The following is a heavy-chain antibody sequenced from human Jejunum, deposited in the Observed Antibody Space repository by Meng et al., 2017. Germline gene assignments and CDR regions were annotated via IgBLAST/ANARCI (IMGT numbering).Heavy chain of an antibody. D-gene: IGHD1-26*01. J-gene: IGHJ4*02. CDR3: AKDEGTTTAFDH. CDR2: MNPNNGDT. V-gene: IGHV1-2*06. CDR1: GYTFTAYY. Sequence: QVHLVQAGAEGKKPGASGRVSCEASGYTFTAYYVHWVRQAPGQGLEWMGRMNPNNGDTNYAQKFQGRVTMTRATSTAYMDLSSLTSDDTAVYYCAKDEGTTTAFDHWGQGTLVTVSS.